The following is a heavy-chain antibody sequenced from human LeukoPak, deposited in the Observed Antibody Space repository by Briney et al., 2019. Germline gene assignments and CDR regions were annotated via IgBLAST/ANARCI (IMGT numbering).Heavy chain of an antibody. CDR1: GFAFRDAW. V-gene: IGHV3-15*01. CDR2: IRGKSDGGKV. Sequence: GGSLRLSCAVSGFAFRDAWMSWVRQASGKGLEWVGRIRGKSDGGKVDYAAPAKGGFTISRDESKDTVYLHLASLKTEDTGVYYCATDEGSGTTDFDFWGQGTLVTVSS. J-gene: IGHJ4*02. D-gene: IGHD1-1*01. CDR3: ATDEGSGTTDFDF.